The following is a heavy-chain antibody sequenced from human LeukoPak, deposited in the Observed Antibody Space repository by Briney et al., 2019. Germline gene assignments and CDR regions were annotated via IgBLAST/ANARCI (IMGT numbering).Heavy chain of an antibody. J-gene: IGHJ4*02. CDR2: ISGSGGST. CDR1: GFTFSSYA. Sequence: PGGSLRLSCAASGFTFSSYAMSWVRQAPGKGLEWVSAISGSGGSTYYADSVKGRFTISRDNSKNTLDLQMNSLRAEDTAVYYCAKKRNWNSGYFDYWGQGTLVTVSS. V-gene: IGHV3-23*01. CDR3: AKKRNWNSGYFDY. D-gene: IGHD1-7*01.